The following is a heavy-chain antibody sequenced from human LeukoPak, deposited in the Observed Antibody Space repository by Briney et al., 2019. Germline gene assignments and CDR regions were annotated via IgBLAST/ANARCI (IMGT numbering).Heavy chain of an antibody. CDR2: INSNSGGT. CDR3: ARVIDYDILTGYYYGFDY. J-gene: IGHJ4*02. Sequence: ASVKVSCKASGYTFIGYYMHWVLQAPGQGLEWMGWINSNSGGTNYAQKFQGRVTMTRDTSISTAYMELSRLRSDDTAVYYCARVIDYDILTGYYYGFDYWGQGTLVTVSS. V-gene: IGHV1-2*02. D-gene: IGHD3-9*01. CDR1: GYTFIGYY.